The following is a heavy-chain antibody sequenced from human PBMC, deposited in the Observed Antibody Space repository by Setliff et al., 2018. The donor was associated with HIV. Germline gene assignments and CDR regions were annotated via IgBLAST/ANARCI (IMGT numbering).Heavy chain of an antibody. CDR2: ISYDGSRT. CDR1: GFTFSTFA. D-gene: IGHD2-15*01. J-gene: IGHJ4*02. Sequence: GGSLRLSCVASGFTFSTFAMHWVRQAPGKGLEWVSSISYDGSRTNYAGSVKGRFTISRDNSNNTLFLEVSSLRPEDTALYYCAKAIAVVVTATPGFDYWGQGTLVTVSS. V-gene: IGHV3-30*15. CDR3: AKAIAVVVTATPGFDY.